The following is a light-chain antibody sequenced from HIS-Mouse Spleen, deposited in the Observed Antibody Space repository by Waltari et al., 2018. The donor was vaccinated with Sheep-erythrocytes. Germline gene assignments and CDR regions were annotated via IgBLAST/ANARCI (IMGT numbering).Light chain of an antibody. J-gene: IGLJ2*01. Sequence: SYELTQPPSVSVSPGQTASITCSGDKLGDKYACWYKQKPGQSPVLVIYQDSKRPSGIPERFPGSNSGNTATLTISGTQAMDEADYYCQAWDSSTVVFGGGTKLTVL. V-gene: IGLV3-1*01. CDR2: QDS. CDR3: QAWDSSTVV. CDR1: KLGDKY.